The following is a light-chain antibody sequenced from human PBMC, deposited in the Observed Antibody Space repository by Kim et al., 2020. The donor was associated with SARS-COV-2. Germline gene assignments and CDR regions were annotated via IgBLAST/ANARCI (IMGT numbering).Light chain of an antibody. CDR2: DAS. J-gene: IGKJ2*01. CDR1: QSVSSY. Sequence: EIVLTQSPAPLSLSPGERATLSCRASQSVSSYLAWYQQKPGQAPRLLIYDASNRATGIPARFSGSGSGTDFTLTISSLEPEDFAVYYCQQRSNWPPYTFGQGTKLE. V-gene: IGKV3-11*01. CDR3: QQRSNWPPYT.